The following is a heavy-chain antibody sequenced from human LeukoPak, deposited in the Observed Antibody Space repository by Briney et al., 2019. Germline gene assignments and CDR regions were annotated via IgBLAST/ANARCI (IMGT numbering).Heavy chain of an antibody. J-gene: IGHJ6*03. Sequence: GGSLRLSCAASGFTFSSYEMNWVRQAPGKGLEWVSYISSSGSTIYYADSVKGRFTISRDNAKNSLYLQMNSLRAEDTAVYYCASLLEPSYYYYMDVWGKGTTVTISS. D-gene: IGHD1-1*01. CDR2: ISSSGSTI. CDR1: GFTFSSYE. V-gene: IGHV3-48*03. CDR3: ASLLEPSYYYYMDV.